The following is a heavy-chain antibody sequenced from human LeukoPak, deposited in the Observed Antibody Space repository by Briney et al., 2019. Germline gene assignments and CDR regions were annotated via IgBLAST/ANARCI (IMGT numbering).Heavy chain of an antibody. Sequence: ASVKVSCKASGYTFTGYYMHWVRQAPGQGLEWMGWINPNSGGTNYAQKFQGRVTMTRDTSISTAYMELSRLRSDDTAVCYCARDEIKIAVAGTGTYYYYYYYMDVWGKGTTVTISS. J-gene: IGHJ6*03. V-gene: IGHV1-2*02. CDR1: GYTFTGYY. CDR2: INPNSGGT. D-gene: IGHD6-19*01. CDR3: ARDEIKIAVAGTGTYYYYYYYMDV.